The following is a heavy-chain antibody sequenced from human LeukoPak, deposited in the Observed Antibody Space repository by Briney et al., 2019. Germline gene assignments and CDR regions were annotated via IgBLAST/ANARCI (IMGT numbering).Heavy chain of an antibody. CDR2: INPTSGGT. V-gene: IGHV1-2*02. CDR3: ARFGHYYYYMDV. J-gene: IGHJ6*03. Sequence: ASVKVSCKAAGYTFTDYYIHWVRQAHGQGLEWVGWINPTSGGTTYAQRFQGRVTVTRDTSISTAYMELRSLRTGDTAVYYCARFGHYYYYMDVWGKGTTVTISS. D-gene: IGHD3-10*01. CDR1: GYTFTDYY.